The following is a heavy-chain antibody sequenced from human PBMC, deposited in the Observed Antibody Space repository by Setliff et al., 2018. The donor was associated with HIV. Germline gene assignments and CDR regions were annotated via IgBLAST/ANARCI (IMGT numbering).Heavy chain of an antibody. CDR3: TSRPPNSSSRRFDP. CDR1: GFTFSNSW. J-gene: IGHJ5*02. D-gene: IGHD6-13*01. Sequence: GGSLRLSCAASGFTFSNSWMTWVRQAPGKGLEWVGHIKSKTDGGTTDYAAPVKGRFTISRDDSKNTLYLQMNSLKIEDTAMYYCTSRPPNSSSRRFDPWGQGTLVTVSS. CDR2: IKSKTDGGTT. V-gene: IGHV3-15*01.